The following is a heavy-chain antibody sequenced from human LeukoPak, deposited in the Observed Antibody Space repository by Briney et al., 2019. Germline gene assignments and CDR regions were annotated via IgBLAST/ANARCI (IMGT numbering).Heavy chain of an antibody. CDR3: ASPEYGPETPSDAFDI. CDR2: IYYSGST. CDR1: GGSISSSSYY. V-gene: IGHV4-39*07. J-gene: IGHJ3*02. Sequence: SETLSLTCTVSGGSISSSSYYWGWIRQPPGKGLEWIGSIYYSGSTYYNPSLKSRVTISVDTSKNQFSLKLSSVTAADTAVYYCASPEYGPETPSDAFDIWGQGTMVTVSS. D-gene: IGHD4-23*01.